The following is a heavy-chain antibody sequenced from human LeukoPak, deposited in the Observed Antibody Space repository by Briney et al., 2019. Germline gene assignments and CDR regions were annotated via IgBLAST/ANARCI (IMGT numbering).Heavy chain of an antibody. D-gene: IGHD3-10*01. Sequence: GGSLRLSCAASGFTFSSYWMHWVRQAPGKGLVWVSRINSDGSSTSYADSVKGRFTISRDNAKNTLYLQMNSLRAEDTAVYYCARGGSGTYYYGMDVWGKGTTVTVSS. CDR2: INSDGSST. V-gene: IGHV3-74*01. CDR3: ARGGSGTYYYGMDV. CDR1: GFTFSSYW. J-gene: IGHJ6*04.